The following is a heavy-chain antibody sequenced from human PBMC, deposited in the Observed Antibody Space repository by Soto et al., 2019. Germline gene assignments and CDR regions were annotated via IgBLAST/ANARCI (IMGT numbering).Heavy chain of an antibody. CDR3: AKDKYYYESAADDPFDY. V-gene: IGHV3-23*01. CDR2: ITASGADT. D-gene: IGHD3-22*01. J-gene: IGHJ4*02. Sequence: EVQLLESGGGLVQPGGSLRLSCAASGFSFSTCALSWVRQAPGQGLEWVSSITASGADTYHAQSVQGRFVISRDNSKNILCLQMNSLRDEDTAIYYCAKDKYYYESAADDPFDYWGQGTLVTVSS. CDR1: GFSFSTCA.